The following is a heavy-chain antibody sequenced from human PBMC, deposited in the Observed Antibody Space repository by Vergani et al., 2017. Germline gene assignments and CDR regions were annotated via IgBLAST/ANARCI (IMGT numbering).Heavy chain of an antibody. D-gene: IGHD2-2*01. Sequence: EVQLVESGGGLVQPGGSLRLSCAASGFTFSSYWMSWVRQAPGKGLEWVANIKQDGSEKYYVDSVKGRFTISRDKAKNSLYLQMNSLRAEDTAVYYCARDRKYGSSTSCPTVLDYWGQGTLVTVSS. CDR2: IKQDGSEK. J-gene: IGHJ4*02. V-gene: IGHV3-7*03. CDR3: ARDRKYGSSTSCPTVLDY. CDR1: GFTFSSYW.